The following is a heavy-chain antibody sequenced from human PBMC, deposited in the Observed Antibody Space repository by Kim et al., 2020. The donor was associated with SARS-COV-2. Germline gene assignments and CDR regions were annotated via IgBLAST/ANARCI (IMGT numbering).Heavy chain of an antibody. CDR3: AKDLPSLTCAGSAHDAFDI. V-gene: IGHV3-33*06. Sequence: GGSLRLSCAASGFTFSSYGMHWVRQAPGKGLEWVAVIWYDGSNKYYADSVKGRFTISRDNSKNTLYLQMNSLRAEDTAVYYCAKDLPSLTCAGSAHDAFDIWGQGTMVTVSS. D-gene: IGHD2-21*01. CDR1: GFTFSSYG. CDR2: IWYDGSNK. J-gene: IGHJ3*02.